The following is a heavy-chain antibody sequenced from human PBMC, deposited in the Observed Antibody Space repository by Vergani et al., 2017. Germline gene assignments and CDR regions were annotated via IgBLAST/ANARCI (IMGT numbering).Heavy chain of an antibody. CDR3: GRGSDNYN. CDR2: IKNTGGSN. Sequence: EVQLLQSEGAVVQPGGSLRLSCVASGFTFRSHAMSWVRQGHGQGLEWVESIKNTGGSNHYANSVKGRFTISRDNSKNALYLQMNSLRVEDTAVYYCGRGSDNYNWGKGTLVTVSS. D-gene: IGHD5-24*01. J-gene: IGHJ4*02. V-gene: IGHV3-23*01. CDR1: GFTFRSHA.